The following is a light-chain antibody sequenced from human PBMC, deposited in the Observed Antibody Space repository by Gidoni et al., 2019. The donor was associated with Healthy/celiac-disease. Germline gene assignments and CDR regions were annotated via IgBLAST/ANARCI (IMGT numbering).Light chain of an antibody. CDR2: DVS. CDR3: SSYTSRSTVV. V-gene: IGLV2-14*03. CDR1: SSDVGGSNY. Sequence: QSALTQPASVSGSPGQSITISCTGTSSDVGGSNYVSWYQQHPGNAPTLMLYDVSNQPPGVSPRFSGSASGNTASLTFSGLQAEDAAAYYCSSYTSRSTVVFGGGPQLTVL. J-gene: IGLJ2*01.